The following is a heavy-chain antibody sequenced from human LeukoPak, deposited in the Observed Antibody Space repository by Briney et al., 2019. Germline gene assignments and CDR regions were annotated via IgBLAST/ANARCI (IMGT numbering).Heavy chain of an antibody. V-gene: IGHV3-7*01. CDR2: IKQDGSEK. J-gene: IGHJ4*02. Sequence: PGESLRLSCAASGFTFSTYWMSWVRQAPGKGLEWVANIKQDGSEKYFVDSVKGRFTISRDNAKNSLYLQMNSLRAEDTAVYYCARIGYSSGWYAFYFDCWGQGTLVTVSS. D-gene: IGHD6-19*01. CDR1: GFTFSTYW. CDR3: ARIGYSSGWYAFYFDC.